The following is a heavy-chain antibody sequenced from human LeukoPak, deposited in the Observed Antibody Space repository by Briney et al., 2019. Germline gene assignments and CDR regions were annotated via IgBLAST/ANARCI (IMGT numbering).Heavy chain of an antibody. Sequence: PSETLSLTCAVYGGSFSGYYWSWIRQPPGKGLEWIGEINHSGSTNYNPSLKSRVTISVDTSKNQFSLKLSSVTAADTAVYYCARDPEGYCTNGVCPPGGHYWGQGTLVTVSS. D-gene: IGHD2-8*01. CDR3: ARDPEGYCTNGVCPPGGHY. CDR2: INHSGST. J-gene: IGHJ4*02. CDR1: GGSFSGYY. V-gene: IGHV4-34*01.